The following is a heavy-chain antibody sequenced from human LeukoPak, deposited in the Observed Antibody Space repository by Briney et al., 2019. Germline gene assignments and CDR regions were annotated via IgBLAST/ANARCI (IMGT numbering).Heavy chain of an antibody. J-gene: IGHJ4*02. V-gene: IGHV3-23*01. Sequence: GGFLRLSCAASGFTFNNYAMTWVRQAPGKGLKWVSIISGSGSNTYYADSVKGRFTISRDNSRSTLYLQMNSLRAEDTAVYYCSKKGQNEDYGKPDWGQGTLVTVSS. CDR3: SKKGQNEDYGKPD. CDR1: GFTFNNYA. D-gene: IGHD4-17*01. CDR2: ISGSGSNT.